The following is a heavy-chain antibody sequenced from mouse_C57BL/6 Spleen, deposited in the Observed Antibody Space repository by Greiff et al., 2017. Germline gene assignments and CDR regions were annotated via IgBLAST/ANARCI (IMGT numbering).Heavy chain of an antibody. CDR1: GYAFSSSW. D-gene: IGHD3-3*01. CDR3: ARGRDVGYFDV. Sequence: VQLQQSGPELVKPGASVKISCKASGYAFSSSWMNWVKQRPGKGLEWIGRIYPGDGDTNYNGKFKGKATLTADKSSSTAYMQLSSLTSEDSAVYFCARGRDVGYFDVWGTGTTVTVSS. CDR2: IYPGDGDT. J-gene: IGHJ1*03. V-gene: IGHV1-82*01.